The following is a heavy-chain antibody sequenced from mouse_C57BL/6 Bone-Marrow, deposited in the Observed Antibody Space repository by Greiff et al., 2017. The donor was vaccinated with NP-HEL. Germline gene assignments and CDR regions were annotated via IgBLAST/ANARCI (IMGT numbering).Heavy chain of an antibody. V-gene: IGHV1-50*01. CDR3: ARGDYITTVVAYYAMDY. J-gene: IGHJ4*01. D-gene: IGHD1-1*01. CDR2: IDPSDSYT. Sequence: QVQLQQPGAELVKPGASVKLSCKASGYTFTSYWMQWVKQRPGQGLEWIGEIDPSDSYTNYNQKFKGKATLTVDTSSSTAYMQLSSLTSEDSAVYYCARGDYITTVVAYYAMDYWGQGTSVTVSS. CDR1: GYTFTSYW.